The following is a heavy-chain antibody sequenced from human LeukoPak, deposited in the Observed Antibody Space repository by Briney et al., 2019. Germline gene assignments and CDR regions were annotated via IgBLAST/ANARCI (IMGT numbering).Heavy chain of an antibody. J-gene: IGHJ1*01. CDR2: ISHDGTST. V-gene: IGHV3-74*01. D-gene: IGHD2/OR15-2a*01. Sequence: PGGSLRLSCAASGFSFSDGYWMHWVRQAPGKGLVWVSRISHDGTSTNYADSVKGRFTISRDNAKNTLYLQMNSLRVEDTAIYYCTKERRGWFSEHWGQGTPVTVSS. CDR3: TKERRGWFSEH. CDR1: GFSFSDGYW.